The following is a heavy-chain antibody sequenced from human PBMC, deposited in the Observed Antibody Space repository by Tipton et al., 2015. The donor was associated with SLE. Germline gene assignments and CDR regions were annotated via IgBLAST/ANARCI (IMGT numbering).Heavy chain of an antibody. J-gene: IGHJ6*03. V-gene: IGHV4-59*12. CDR2: VYYNGNT. Sequence: TLSLTCTVSGVSIGSSYWSWIRQPPGKGLEWIGSVYYNGNTNYNPSLRSRVTISVDTSKNQFSLKLSSVTAADTAVYYCAREGVHFWSGSSYYYYYYMDVWGKGTTVTVSS. CDR3: AREGVHFWSGSSYYYYYYMDV. D-gene: IGHD3-3*02. CDR1: GVSIGSSY.